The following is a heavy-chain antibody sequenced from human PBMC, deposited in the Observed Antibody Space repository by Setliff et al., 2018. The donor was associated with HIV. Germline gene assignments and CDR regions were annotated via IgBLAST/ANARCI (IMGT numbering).Heavy chain of an antibody. J-gene: IGHJ4*02. V-gene: IGHV3-11*04. CDR3: ARSPYADSGLDY. D-gene: IGHD4-17*01. Sequence: GESLKISCAASGFTFCDYYIGWSRQAPGKGLEWVSYISSRGSTIYYADSVKGRFTISRDNAKNSLYLQMNTLRAEDPAVYFCARSPYADSGLDYWRQGPLVNVSS. CDR2: ISSRGSTI. CDR1: GFTFCDYY.